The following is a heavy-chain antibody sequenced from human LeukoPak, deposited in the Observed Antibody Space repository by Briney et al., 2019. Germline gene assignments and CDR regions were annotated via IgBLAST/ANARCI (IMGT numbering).Heavy chain of an antibody. V-gene: IGHV3-23*01. J-gene: IGHJ5*02. CDR3: AKDGSARTTVTYNWFDP. CDR2: ISGGGGST. Sequence: GGSPRPSCAASGFIFSSYAMSWVRQAPGKGLEWVSGISGGGGSTYFADSVKGRFTISRDNSKNTLYLQMDSLRAEDTAVYYCAKDGSARTTVTYNWFDPWGQGTLVTVSS. D-gene: IGHD4-11*01. CDR1: GFIFSSYA.